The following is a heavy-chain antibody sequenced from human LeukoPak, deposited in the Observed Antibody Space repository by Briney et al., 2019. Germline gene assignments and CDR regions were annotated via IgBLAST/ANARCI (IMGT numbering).Heavy chain of an antibody. CDR1: GGSVSSGSYY. D-gene: IGHD3-22*01. J-gene: IGHJ1*01. CDR3: ASLYYYDSSGLPEYFQH. CDR2: IYYSGST. V-gene: IGHV4-61*01. Sequence: SETLSLTCTVSGGSVSSGSYYWSWIRQPPGKGLEWIGYIYYSGSTNYNPPLKSRVTISEDTSKNQFSLKLSSVTAADTAVYYCASLYYYDSSGLPEYFQHWGQGTLVTVSS.